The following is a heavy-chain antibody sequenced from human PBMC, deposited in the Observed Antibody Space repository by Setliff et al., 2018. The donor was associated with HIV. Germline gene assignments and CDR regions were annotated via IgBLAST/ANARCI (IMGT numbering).Heavy chain of an antibody. CDR1: GGSIIGRY. J-gene: IGHJ5*02. V-gene: IGHV4-4*07. CDR3: ARDIVSGVVTADNNWFDP. D-gene: IGHD2-21*02. Sequence: PSETLSLTCTVSGGSIIGRYWSWIRQPAGKGLEWIGRIYPSGSANYNPSLKSRAIISVDTSKNQFSLKLKSVTAADTAVYYCARDIVSGVVTADNNWFDPWGQGILVTSPQ. CDR2: IYPSGSA.